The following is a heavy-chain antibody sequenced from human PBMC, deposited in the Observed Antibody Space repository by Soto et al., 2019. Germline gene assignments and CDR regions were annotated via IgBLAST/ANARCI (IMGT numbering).Heavy chain of an antibody. J-gene: IGHJ4*02. CDR1: GDSISSNSHS. Sequence: PSETLSLTCTVSGDSISSNSHSWRWIRQPPGKGLEWIGYMYHSGSTYYNPSLKSRVTISIDRSKNQFSLKLSSVTAADTAVYYCARVPDYWGQGILVTVS. V-gene: IGHV4-30-2*01. CDR3: ARVPDY. CDR2: MYHSGST. D-gene: IGHD2-2*01.